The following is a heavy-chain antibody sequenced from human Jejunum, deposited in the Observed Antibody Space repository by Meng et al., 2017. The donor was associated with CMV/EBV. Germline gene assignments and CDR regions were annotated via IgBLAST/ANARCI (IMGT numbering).Heavy chain of an antibody. CDR2: IPGSGSTT. V-gene: IGHV3-23*01. D-gene: IGHD3-16*01. Sequence: AMNWVRQPPGKGLQCVSTIPGSGSTTSYADSVKGRFTISRDNSENTLYLQMNSLRVEDTAIYYCAKSGFEAGRTGGLYYYYYDMDVWGHGTTVTVSS. CDR3: AKSGFEAGRTGGLYYYYYDMDV. J-gene: IGHJ6*02. CDR1: A.